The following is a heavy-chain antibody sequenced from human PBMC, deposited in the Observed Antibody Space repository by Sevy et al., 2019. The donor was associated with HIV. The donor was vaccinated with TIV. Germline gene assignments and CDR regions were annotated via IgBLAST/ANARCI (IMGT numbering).Heavy chain of an antibody. V-gene: IGHV3-20*04. D-gene: IGHD2-8*02. CDR2: INWNGGTK. CDR3: ARNTVFAYGDNWFDP. Sequence: GGSLRLSCAVSGFTFKNYGMSWVRQAPGKGLEWVTGINWNGGTKNYVDSVKGRFTISRDNAKNSLKLQMDSVRVEDTAVYYCARNTVFAYGDNWFDPWGQGTLVTVSS. J-gene: IGHJ5*02. CDR1: GFTFKNYG.